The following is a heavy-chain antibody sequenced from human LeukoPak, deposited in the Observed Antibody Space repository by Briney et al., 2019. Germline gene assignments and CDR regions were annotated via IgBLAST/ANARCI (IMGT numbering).Heavy chain of an antibody. CDR1: SGSISSGSYY. CDR2: IYTSGST. V-gene: IGHV4-61*02. J-gene: IGHJ4*02. CDR3: ASTYYGSGSADY. Sequence: SQTLSLTCTVSSGSISSGSYYWSWIRQPAGKGLEWIGRIYTSGSTNYNPSLKSRVTISVDTSKNQFSLKLSSVTAADTAVYYCASTYYGSGSADYWGQGTLVTVSS. D-gene: IGHD3-10*01.